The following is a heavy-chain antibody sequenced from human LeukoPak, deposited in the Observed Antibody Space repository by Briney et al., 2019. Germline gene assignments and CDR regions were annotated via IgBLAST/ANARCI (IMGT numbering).Heavy chain of an antibody. CDR1: GFTFGSYA. D-gene: IGHD6-6*01. Sequence: GGSLRLSCAASGFTFGSYAMHWVRQAPGKGLEWVAVISYDGGNKYYADSVKGRFTISRDNSKNTLYLQLNSLRAEDTAVYYCAREPGWSSTSYYYYMDVWGKGTTVTVSS. CDR2: ISYDGGNK. CDR3: AREPGWSSTSYYYYMDV. V-gene: IGHV3-30*04. J-gene: IGHJ6*03.